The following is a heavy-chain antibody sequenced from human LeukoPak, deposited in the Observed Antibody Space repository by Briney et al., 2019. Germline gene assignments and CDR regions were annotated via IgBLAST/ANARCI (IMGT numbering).Heavy chain of an antibody. V-gene: IGHV4-30-2*01. D-gene: IGHD1-1*01. Sequence: PSETLSLTCTVSGGSISSGGYYWSWIRQPPGKGLEWIGYIYHSGSTYYNPSLKSRVTISVYRSKNQFSLKLSSVTAADTAVYYCARTSKTGTPLEGFDYWGQGTLVTVSS. CDR3: ARTSKTGTPLEGFDY. J-gene: IGHJ4*02. CDR2: IYHSGST. CDR1: GGSISSGGYY.